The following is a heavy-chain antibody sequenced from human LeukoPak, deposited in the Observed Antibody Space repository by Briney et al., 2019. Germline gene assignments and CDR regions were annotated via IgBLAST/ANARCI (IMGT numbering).Heavy chain of an antibody. CDR1: GGTFSSYA. CDR3: ARDCSGGSCYGPVYWYFDL. V-gene: IGHV1-69*05. CDR2: IIPIFGTA. D-gene: IGHD2-15*01. Sequence: SVKVSCKVSGGTFSSYAISSVRQAPGQGLEWMGRIIPIFGTAYYAQKFQGRVTITTDESTNTAYMELNSLRSEDTAVYYCARDCSGGSCYGPVYWYFDLWGRGTLVTVSS. J-gene: IGHJ2*01.